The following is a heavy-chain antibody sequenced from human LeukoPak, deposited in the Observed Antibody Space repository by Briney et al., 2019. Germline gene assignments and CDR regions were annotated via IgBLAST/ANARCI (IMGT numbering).Heavy chain of an antibody. Sequence: SVKVSCKASGGTFSSYAISWVRQALGQGLEWMGMIIPILGIANYAQKFQGRVTITADKSTSTDYMELSSLRSEDTAVYYCARDSQSPPYFSLGDYWGQGTLVTVSS. V-gene: IGHV1-69*04. D-gene: IGHD3-3*01. J-gene: IGHJ4*02. CDR1: GGTFSSYA. CDR2: IIPILGIA. CDR3: ARDSQSPPYFSLGDY.